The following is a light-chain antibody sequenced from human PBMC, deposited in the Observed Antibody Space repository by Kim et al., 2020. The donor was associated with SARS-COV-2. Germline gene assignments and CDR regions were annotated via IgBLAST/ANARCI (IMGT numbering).Light chain of an antibody. V-gene: IGKV4-1*01. J-gene: IGKJ2*03. Sequence: RATINCKSSQSVLYSSNNRNYLAWYQQKPGQPPKLLIYWASTRESGVPDRFSGSGSGTDFTLTISRLEPEDFAVYYCQQYGSSPESFGQGTKLEI. CDR2: WAS. CDR1: QSVLYSSNNRNY. CDR3: QQYGSSPES.